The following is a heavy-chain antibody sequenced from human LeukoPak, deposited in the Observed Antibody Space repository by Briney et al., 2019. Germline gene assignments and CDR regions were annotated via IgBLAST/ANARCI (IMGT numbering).Heavy chain of an antibody. CDR1: GYIFANYY. D-gene: IGHD2-2*01. V-gene: IGHV1-2*02. CDR2: LKPNSGGT. CDR3: ARECRDSTTCFGDY. Sequence: ASVRVSCKASGYIFANYYLHWVRQPPGQGLEWMGWLKPNSGGTNYAQNFQGRVTMTRDTSISTAYMELSSLRLDDTAVYYCARECRDSTTCFGDYWGPGTLVAVSS. J-gene: IGHJ4*02.